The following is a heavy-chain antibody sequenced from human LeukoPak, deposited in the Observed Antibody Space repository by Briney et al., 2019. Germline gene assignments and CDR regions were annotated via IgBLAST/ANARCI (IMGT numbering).Heavy chain of an antibody. V-gene: IGHV3-48*03. J-gene: IGHJ4*02. CDR3: ARVGGNWSPDY. Sequence: PGESLRLSCAASGFTFSSYELNWVRQAPGKGLEWVSCISSSGSTIYYADSVKGRCTISRDNAKNSLYLQMNSLRAEDTAVYYCARVGGNWSPDYWGQGTLVTVSS. CDR2: ISSSGSTI. CDR1: GFTFSSYE.